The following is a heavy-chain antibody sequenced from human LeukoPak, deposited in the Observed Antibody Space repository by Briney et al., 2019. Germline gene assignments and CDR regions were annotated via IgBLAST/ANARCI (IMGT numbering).Heavy chain of an antibody. CDR3: ARFIASPGPDAFEI. V-gene: IGHV3-30*02. CDR1: GFTFSSYG. CDR2: IRYDGSNK. J-gene: IGHJ3*02. D-gene: IGHD6-13*01. Sequence: PGGSLRLSCAASGFTFSSYGMHWVRQAPGKGLEWVAFIRYDGSNKYYADSVKGRFTISRDNSKNTLYLQMNSLRADETAVYFCARFIASPGPDAFEIWGQGTLVTVSS.